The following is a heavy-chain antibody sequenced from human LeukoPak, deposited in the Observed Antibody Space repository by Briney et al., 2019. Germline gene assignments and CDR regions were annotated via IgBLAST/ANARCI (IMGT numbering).Heavy chain of an antibody. V-gene: IGHV3-48*04. Sequence: GSLGLSLAASGFPFSSYSMNWVRQAPGKGLEWVSYISSSGSPTYYADSVKGRFTLSRDNAKNSLYLQMNSLRAEDTAVYYCARAKDPPGGAFDIWGQGTMVTVSS. J-gene: IGHJ3*02. CDR1: GFPFSSYS. CDR3: ARAKDPPGGAFDI. CDR2: ISSSGSPT. D-gene: IGHD3-10*01.